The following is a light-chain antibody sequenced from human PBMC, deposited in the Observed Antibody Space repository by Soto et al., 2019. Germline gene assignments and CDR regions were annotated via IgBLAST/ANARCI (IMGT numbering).Light chain of an antibody. CDR1: SSDVGGYNF. CDR3: ASKTTSTFVL. J-gene: IGLJ3*02. CDR2: EVS. V-gene: IGLV2-14*01. Sequence: QSALTQPASVSGSPGQSITISCTGTSSDVGGYNFVSWYQQHPGKAPKLMIYEVSYRPSGISNRFSGSKSGNTASLTISGLQAEDEANYYCASKTTSTFVLFGGGTKVTVL.